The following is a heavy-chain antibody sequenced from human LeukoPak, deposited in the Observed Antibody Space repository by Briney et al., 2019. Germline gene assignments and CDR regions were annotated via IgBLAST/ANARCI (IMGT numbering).Heavy chain of an antibody. CDR2: IWCDGSNK. CDR3: GRGLEVWLME. CDR1: GFTFSSYG. J-gene: IGHJ4*02. V-gene: IGHV3-33*01. D-gene: IGHD5-18*01. Sequence: GGSLRLSCAASGFTFSSYGMHWVRQAPGKGLEWVAVIWCDGSNKYYADSVKGRFTISRDNSKNTLYLQMNRLRGEEKAVYYCGRGLEVWLMEWGQGTLVTVSS.